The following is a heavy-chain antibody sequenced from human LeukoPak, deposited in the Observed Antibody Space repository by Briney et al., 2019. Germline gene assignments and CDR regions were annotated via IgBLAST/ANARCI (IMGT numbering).Heavy chain of an antibody. CDR1: GGSFSGYY. CDR2: INHSGST. D-gene: IGHD3-22*01. CDR3: ARHRAYYYDSSGYVY. J-gene: IGHJ4*02. Sequence: SETLSLTCAVYGGSFSGYYWSWIRQPPGKGLEWIGEINHSGSTNYNPSLKSRVTTSVDTSKNQFSLKLSSVTAADTAVYYCARHRAYYYDSSGYVYWGQGTLVTVSS. V-gene: IGHV4-34*01.